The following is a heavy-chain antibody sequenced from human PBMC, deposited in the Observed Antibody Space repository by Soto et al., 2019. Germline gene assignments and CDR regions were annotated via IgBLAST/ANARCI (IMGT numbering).Heavy chain of an antibody. CDR2: IRGEAYGETT. V-gene: IGHV3-49*03. CDR1: GLSFGIYT. CDR3: CSPNPSYATSVYYFDN. J-gene: IGHJ4*02. Sequence: PGGSLRLSCSASGLSFGIYTISWFRQAPGKGLEWVGVIRGEAYGETTEYSASVKGRFTISRDESKGIAYLEMNSLKPEDTAVYYCCSPNPSYATSVYYFDNWGQGTLVTVSS. D-gene: IGHD2-2*01.